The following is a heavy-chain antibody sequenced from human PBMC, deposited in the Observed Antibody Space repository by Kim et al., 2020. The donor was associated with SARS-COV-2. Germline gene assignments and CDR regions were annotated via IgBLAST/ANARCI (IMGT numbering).Heavy chain of an antibody. D-gene: IGHD4-17*01. Sequence: GGSLRLSCAASGFTFSSYEMNWVRQAPGKGLEWVSYISSSGSTIYYADSVKGRFTISRDNAKNSLYLQMNSLRAEDTAVYYCARDYGWYFDLWGRGTLVTVSS. J-gene: IGHJ2*01. CDR3: ARDYGWYFDL. CDR1: GFTFSSYE. V-gene: IGHV3-48*03. CDR2: ISSSGSTI.